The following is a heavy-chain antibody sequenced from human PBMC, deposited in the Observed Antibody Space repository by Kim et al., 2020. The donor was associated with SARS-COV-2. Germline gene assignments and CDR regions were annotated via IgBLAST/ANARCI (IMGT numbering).Heavy chain of an antibody. CDR1: GFTFTSFA. D-gene: IGHD6-13*01. V-gene: IGHV3-48*03. CDR3: AGSPAAGGNY. Sequence: GGSLRLSCAASGFTFTSFAMIWVRQAPGKGLEWVSYIDISGSPIYYTDSVKGRFTISRDNTKHSLYLQMNSLRAEDTAVYYCAGSPAAGGNYWGQGTLVTVSS. J-gene: IGHJ4*02. CDR2: IDISGSPI.